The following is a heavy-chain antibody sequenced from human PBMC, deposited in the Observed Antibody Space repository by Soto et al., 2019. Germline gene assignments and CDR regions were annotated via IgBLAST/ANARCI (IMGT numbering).Heavy chain of an antibody. CDR1: GGSFSGYY. D-gene: IGHD2-15*01. CDR3: ARELGYCSGGSCYPNYYFDY. Sequence: SETLSLTCAVYGGSFSGYYWSWIRQPPGKGLEWIGEINHSGSTNYNPSLKSRVTISVDTSKNQFSLKLSSVTAADTAVYYCARELGYCSGGSCYPNYYFDYWGQGTLVTVSS. J-gene: IGHJ4*02. CDR2: INHSGST. V-gene: IGHV4-34*01.